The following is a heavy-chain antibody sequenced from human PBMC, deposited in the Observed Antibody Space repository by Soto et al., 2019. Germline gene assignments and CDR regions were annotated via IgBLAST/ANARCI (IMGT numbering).Heavy chain of an antibody. CDR3: AKPMRGYDFSSFAS. D-gene: IGHD3-3*01. CDR1: GFTFSNYA. J-gene: IGHJ5*01. Sequence: GGSLRRSCADSGFTFSNYAMSWVRQAAGKGLEWVSAISGSGGSTYYADSVKGRFTISRDNSKNTLYLQMNSLRAEDTAVYYCAKPMRGYDFSSFASWGQGTLVTVSS. CDR2: ISGSGGST. V-gene: IGHV3-23*01.